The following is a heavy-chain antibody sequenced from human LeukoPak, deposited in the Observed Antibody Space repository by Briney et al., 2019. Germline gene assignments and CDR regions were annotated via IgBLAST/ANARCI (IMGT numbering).Heavy chain of an antibody. J-gene: IGHJ4*02. CDR2: ISGSGGST. V-gene: IGHV3-23*01. CDR3: AKDPWGYCSGGSCYPVPFDY. CDR1: GFTFSSYA. D-gene: IGHD2-15*01. Sequence: GGSLRLSYAASGFTFSSYAMSWVRQAPGKGLEWVSAISGSGGSTYYADSVKGRFTISRDNSKNTLYLQMNSLRAEDTAVYYCAKDPWGYCSGGSCYPVPFDYWGQGTLVTVSS.